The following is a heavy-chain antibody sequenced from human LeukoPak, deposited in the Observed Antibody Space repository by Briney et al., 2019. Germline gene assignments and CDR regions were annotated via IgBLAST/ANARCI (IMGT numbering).Heavy chain of an antibody. CDR2: MNPNSGNT. CDR1: GYTFTSYD. D-gene: IGHD2-2*01. CDR3: ASSSYCSSTSCSLATYYYYYMDV. V-gene: IGHV1-8*01. Sequence: ASVKVSCKASGYTFTSYDINWVRQATGQGLEWMGWMNPNSGNTGYAQKFQGRVTMTRNTSISTAYMELSSLRSEDTAVYYCASSSYCSSTSCSLATYYYYYMDVWGKGTTVTVSS. J-gene: IGHJ6*03.